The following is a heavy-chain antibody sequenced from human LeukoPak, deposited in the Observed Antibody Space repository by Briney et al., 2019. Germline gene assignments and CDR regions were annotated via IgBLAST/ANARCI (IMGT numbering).Heavy chain of an antibody. CDR1: GFTFSSYS. V-gene: IGHV3-48*02. CDR3: ATGYYGGSLDY. D-gene: IGHD4-17*01. J-gene: IGHJ4*02. CDR2: ISSTSNTI. Sequence: GGSLRLSCAASGFTFSSYSMNWVRQAPGKGLEWISYISSTSNTIYYADSVKGRFAISRDNAKNSLYLQMSSLRDGDTAVYYCATGYYGGSLDYWGRGTLVTVSS.